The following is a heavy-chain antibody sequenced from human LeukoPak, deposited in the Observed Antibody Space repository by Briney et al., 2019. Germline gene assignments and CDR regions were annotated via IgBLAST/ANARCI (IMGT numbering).Heavy chain of an antibody. CDR3: ARVTVVPPHNWFDP. Sequence: ASVKVSCEASGYTFTSYGISWVRQAPGQGLEWMGWISAYNGNTNYAQKLQGRVTMTTDTSTSTAYMELRSLTSDDAAVYYCARVTVVPPHNWFDPWGQGTLVTVSS. D-gene: IGHD4-23*01. CDR1: GYTFTSYG. CDR2: ISAYNGNT. J-gene: IGHJ5*02. V-gene: IGHV1-18*01.